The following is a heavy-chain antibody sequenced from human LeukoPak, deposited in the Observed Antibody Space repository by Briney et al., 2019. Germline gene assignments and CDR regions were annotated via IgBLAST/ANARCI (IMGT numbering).Heavy chain of an antibody. V-gene: IGHV3-21*01. D-gene: IGHD4-23*01. CDR1: GFTFSSYS. J-gene: IGHJ3*02. CDR3: ARGEYGGNSNDAFDI. Sequence: GGSLRLSCAASGFTFSSYSMNWVRQAPGKGLEWVSSISSSSSYIYYADSVKGRFTISRDNAKNSLYLQMNSLRAEDTAVYYCARGEYGGNSNDAFDIWGQGTMVTVSS. CDR2: ISSSSSYI.